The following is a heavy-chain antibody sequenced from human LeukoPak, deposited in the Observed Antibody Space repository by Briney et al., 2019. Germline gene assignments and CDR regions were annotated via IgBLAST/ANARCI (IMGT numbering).Heavy chain of an antibody. J-gene: IGHJ5*02. CDR3: ARQYYDFWSGYCGWFDP. V-gene: IGHV5-51*01. Sequence: GESLKISCKGSGYSFTSYWIGWVRQMPGKGLEWMGIIYPGDSDTRYSPSFQGQVTISADKSISTAYLQWSSLKASDTAMYYCARQYYDFWSGYCGWFDPWGQGTLVTVSS. CDR1: GYSFTSYW. D-gene: IGHD3-3*01. CDR2: IYPGDSDT.